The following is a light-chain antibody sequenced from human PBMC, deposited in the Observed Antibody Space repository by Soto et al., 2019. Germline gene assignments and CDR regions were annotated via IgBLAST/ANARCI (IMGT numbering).Light chain of an antibody. CDR1: QGVISY. J-gene: IGKJ1*01. CDR2: AAS. Sequence: IQLTQSPSSLSASLGDRVTITCRASQGVISYLAWYQQKPGKAPKLLIYAASTLQSGVPSRFSGSGSGTDFTLTISSLQPEDFATYYCQQLNSYPWTFGQGTKVDIK. V-gene: IGKV1-9*01. CDR3: QQLNSYPWT.